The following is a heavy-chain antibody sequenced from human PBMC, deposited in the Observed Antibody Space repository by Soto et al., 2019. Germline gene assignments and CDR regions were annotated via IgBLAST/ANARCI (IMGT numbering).Heavy chain of an antibody. J-gene: IGHJ3*02. Sequence: GGSLRLSCEVSGFTFSSYAMSWVRKAPGRGLEWVSSISGSGGSTYHADSVNGRFTISRDNSKNTAFLQMNSLRAEDTAVYYCAKDSPYSASYKEDGFDIWGQGSLVTVS. CDR3: AKDSPYSASYKEDGFDI. D-gene: IGHD1-26*01. CDR1: GFTFSSYA. V-gene: IGHV3-23*01. CDR2: ISGSGGST.